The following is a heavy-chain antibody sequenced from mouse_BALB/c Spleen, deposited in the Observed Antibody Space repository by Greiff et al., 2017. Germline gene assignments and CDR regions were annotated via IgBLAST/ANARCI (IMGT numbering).Heavy chain of an antibody. CDR2: ISSGGGST. V-gene: IGHV5-12-1*01. CDR3: ARHDYDYAMDY. Sequence: EVKLVESGGGLVKPGGSLKLSCAASGFAFSSYDMSWVRQTPEKRLEWVAYISSGGGSTYYPDTVKGRFTISRDNAKNTLYLQMSSLKSEDTAMHYCARHDYDYAMDYWGQGTSVTVSS. J-gene: IGHJ4*01. CDR1: GFAFSSYD. D-gene: IGHD2-4*01.